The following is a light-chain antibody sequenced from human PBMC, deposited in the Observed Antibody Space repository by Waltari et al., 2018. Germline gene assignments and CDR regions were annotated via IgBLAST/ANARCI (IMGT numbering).Light chain of an antibody. V-gene: IGKV1D-13*01. CDR3: QQGYNVPLT. CDR2: KSS. J-gene: IGKJ4*01. CDR1: QDISFN. Sequence: AIRLTQSPSSLSASIGDRITITCQATQDISFNLAWYQQKPGKVPSLLIYKSSTLQTGVPSRFSGSGSGTDFTLTISSLQPEDFATYFCQQGYNVPLTFGGGTKVEIK.